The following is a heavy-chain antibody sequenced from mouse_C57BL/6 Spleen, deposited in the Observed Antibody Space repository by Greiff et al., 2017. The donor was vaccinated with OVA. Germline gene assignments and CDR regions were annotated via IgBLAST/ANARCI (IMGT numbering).Heavy chain of an antibody. D-gene: IGHD1-3*01. CDR2: ISSGSSTI. V-gene: IGHV5-17*01. Sequence: EVQLVESGGGLVKPGGSLKLSCAASGFTFSDYGMHWVRQAPEKGLEWVAYISSGSSTIYYADTVKGRFTISRDNAKNTLFLQMTSLRSEDTAMYYCARKWYYYAMDYWGQGTSVTVSS. CDR3: ARKWYYYAMDY. J-gene: IGHJ4*01. CDR1: GFTFSDYG.